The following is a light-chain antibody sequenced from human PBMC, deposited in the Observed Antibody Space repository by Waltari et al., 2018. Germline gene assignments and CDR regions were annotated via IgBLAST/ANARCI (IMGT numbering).Light chain of an antibody. CDR3: QQYSTVPVT. J-gene: IGKJ4*01. Sequence: DIVMTQSPDSLAVSLGERATINCESSQRILSASNNKNYIAWYQQKPGQPPKLLIHWASTRQSGVPDRFSASGSGTDFTLTISSLQAEDVAVYYCQQYSTVPVTFSGGTKVEIK. V-gene: IGKV4-1*01. CDR1: QRILSASNNKNY. CDR2: WAS.